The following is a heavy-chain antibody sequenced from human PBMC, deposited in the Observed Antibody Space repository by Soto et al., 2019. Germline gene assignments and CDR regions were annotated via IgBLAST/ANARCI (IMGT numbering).Heavy chain of an antibody. J-gene: IGHJ6*03. CDR2: MNPNSGNT. CDR1: GYTFTSYD. V-gene: IGHV1-8*01. D-gene: IGHD2-21*01. Sequence: QVQLVQSGAEVKKLGASVKVSCKASGYTFTSYDINWVRQATGQGLEWMGWMNPNSGNTGYAQKFQGRVTMTRNTSISTAYMELSSLRSEDTAVYYCARAGGAVGYCGGDCYSSPIYYYYYYMDVWGKGTTVTVSS. CDR3: ARAGGAVGYCGGDCYSSPIYYYYYYMDV.